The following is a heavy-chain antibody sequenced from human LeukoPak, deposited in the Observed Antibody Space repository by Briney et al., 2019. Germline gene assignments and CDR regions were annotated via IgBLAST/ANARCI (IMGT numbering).Heavy chain of an antibody. CDR1: GYTFTSYY. D-gene: IGHD3-10*01. CDR2: INPSGGST. J-gene: IGHJ4*02. CDR3: ARDLDHMVRGVITNDY. V-gene: IGHV1-46*01. Sequence: ASVKVSCKASGYTFTSYYMHWVRQAPGQGLEWMGIINPSGGSTSYAQKFQGRVTMTRDMSTSTVYMELSSLRSEDTAVYYCARDLDHMVRGVITNDYWGQGTLVTVSS.